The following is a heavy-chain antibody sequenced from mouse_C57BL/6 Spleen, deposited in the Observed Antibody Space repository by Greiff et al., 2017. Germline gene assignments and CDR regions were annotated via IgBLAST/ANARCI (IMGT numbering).Heavy chain of an antibody. Sequence: VQLKESGPGMVKPSQSLSLTCTVTGYSITSGYDWHWIRHFPGNKLEWMGYISYSGSTNYNPSLKSRISITHDTSKNHFFLKLNSVTTEDTATYYCARGIDGYYFDYWGQGTTLTVSS. CDR3: ARGIDGYYFDY. V-gene: IGHV3-1*01. CDR1: GYSITSGYD. J-gene: IGHJ2*01. CDR2: ISYSGST. D-gene: IGHD2-3*01.